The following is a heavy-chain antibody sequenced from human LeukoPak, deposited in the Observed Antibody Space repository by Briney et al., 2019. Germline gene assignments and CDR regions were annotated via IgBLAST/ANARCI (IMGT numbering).Heavy chain of an antibody. D-gene: IGHD3-22*01. CDR2: ISASGGST. CDR3: ARGVDYYENSGTIDY. V-gene: IGHV3-23*01. Sequence: PGGSLRLSCAASGFTFSSSAMSWVRQVPGKGLEWVSGISASGGSTSYADSVRGRFTISRDNSKNTLYLQMNSLRAEDTAVYYCARGVDYYENSGTIDYWGQGTLVTVSS. J-gene: IGHJ4*02. CDR1: GFTFSSSA.